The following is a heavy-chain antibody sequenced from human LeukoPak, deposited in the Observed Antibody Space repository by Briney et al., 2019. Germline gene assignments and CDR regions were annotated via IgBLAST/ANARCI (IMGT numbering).Heavy chain of an antibody. CDR1: GYTFTRYG. Sequence: ASVKVSCKPSGYTFTRYGISWVRQAPGQALEWVGWISAYNGITNYAQKLQGRVTMTTDTSTSTAYMELRSLRSDDTALYYCARTHSSGWYSVGYYYMDVWGKGTTVTVSS. J-gene: IGHJ6*03. CDR2: ISAYNGIT. CDR3: ARTHSSGWYSVGYYYMDV. V-gene: IGHV1-18*01. D-gene: IGHD6-19*01.